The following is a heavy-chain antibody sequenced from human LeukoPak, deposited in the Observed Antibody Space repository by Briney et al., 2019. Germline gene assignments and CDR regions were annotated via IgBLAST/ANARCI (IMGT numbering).Heavy chain of an antibody. CDR2: ISYSGDST. J-gene: IGHJ4*02. CDR3: ARGTLAGYFLGY. CDR1: GFTFNTYA. Sequence: GGSLRLSCAASGFTFNTYAMSWVREAPGKGLEWVSSISYSGDSTDYADSVKGRLIISRDNSKNTLGLQMNSLRAEDTAIYYCARGTLAGYFLGYWGRGTLVTVSS. V-gene: IGHV3-23*01. D-gene: IGHD6-19*01.